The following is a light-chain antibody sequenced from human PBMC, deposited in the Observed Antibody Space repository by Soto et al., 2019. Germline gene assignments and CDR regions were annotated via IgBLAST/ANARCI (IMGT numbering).Light chain of an antibody. CDR1: SSDVGGNNR. Sequence: QSALTQPASVSGSPGQSITISCTGTSSDVGGNNRVSWYQQHPGKAPKLIIYEVTDRPSGVSNRFSGSKSGNTASLTISGLQAEDEAEYYCSSYTNINTRACVFGTGTKVTVL. CDR2: EVT. V-gene: IGLV2-14*01. J-gene: IGLJ1*01. CDR3: SSYTNINTRACV.